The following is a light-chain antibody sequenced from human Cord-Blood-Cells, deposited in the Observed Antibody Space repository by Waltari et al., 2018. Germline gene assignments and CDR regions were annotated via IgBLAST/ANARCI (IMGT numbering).Light chain of an antibody. CDR1: SSDVGGYNH. J-gene: IGLJ1*01. V-gene: IGLV2-14*01. CDR3: SSYTSSSTLYV. CDR2: DVS. Sequence: QSALTQPASVSGSPGQSITLSCTGTSSDVGGYNHVSWYQQHPGKAPKLMIYDVSNRPSGVSNRFSGSKSGNTASLTISGLQAEDEADYYCSSYTSSSTLYVFGTGTKVTVL.